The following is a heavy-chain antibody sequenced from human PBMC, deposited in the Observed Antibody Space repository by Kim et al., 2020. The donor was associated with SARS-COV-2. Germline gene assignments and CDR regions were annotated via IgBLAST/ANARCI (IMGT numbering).Heavy chain of an antibody. Sequence: GGSLRLSCAASGFTFANYAMCWVRQAPGKGPEWVSHISSNAANTYYADSVKGRFTSSRDNSKNTLYLHMNGLRAEDTAVYYCATTLVGASAGRWYFDLWGRGTLVTVSS. CDR2: ISSNAANT. CDR1: GFTFANYA. J-gene: IGHJ2*01. V-gene: IGHV3-23*01. D-gene: IGHD1-26*01. CDR3: ATTLVGASAGRWYFDL.